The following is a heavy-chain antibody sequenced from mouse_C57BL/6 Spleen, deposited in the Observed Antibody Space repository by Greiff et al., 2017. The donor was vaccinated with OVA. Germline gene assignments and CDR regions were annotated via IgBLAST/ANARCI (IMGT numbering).Heavy chain of an antibody. Sequence: EVQLQQPGAELVKPGASVKISCKASGYTFTDYYMNWVKQSHGKSLEWIGDINPNNGGTSYNQKFKGKATLTVDKSSSTAYMELRSLTSEDSAVYYCARRGGSYYFDYWGQGTTLTVSS. CDR2: INPNNGGT. J-gene: IGHJ2*01. CDR3: ARRGGSYYFDY. D-gene: IGHD1-1*01. CDR1: GYTFTDYY. V-gene: IGHV1-26*01.